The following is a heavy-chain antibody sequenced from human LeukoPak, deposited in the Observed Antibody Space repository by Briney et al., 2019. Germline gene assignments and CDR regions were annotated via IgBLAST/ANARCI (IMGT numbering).Heavy chain of an antibody. CDR3: ARDQEGFDY. V-gene: IGHV1-46*01. J-gene: IGHJ4*02. CDR1: GYIFTSNY. CDR2: IYPRDGST. Sequence: ASVKVSCTASGYIFTSNYIHWVRQAPGQGLEWMGMIYPRDGSTSYAQRSQDRVTVTRDTSTSTVHMELSGLRSEDTAVYYCARDQEGFDYWGQGTQVTVSS.